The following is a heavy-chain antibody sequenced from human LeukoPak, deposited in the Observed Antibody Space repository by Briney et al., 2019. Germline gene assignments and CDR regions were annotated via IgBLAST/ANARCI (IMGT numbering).Heavy chain of an antibody. J-gene: IGHJ4*02. CDR1: GFTFSSYS. CDR3: ATTTEDDFWSGQVSCYFDY. D-gene: IGHD3-3*01. Sequence: PGGSLRLSCAASGFTFSSYSMNWVRQAPGKGLEWVSSISSSSSYIYYADSVKGRFTISRDNAKNSLYLQMNSLRAEDTAVYYCATTTEDDFWSGQVSCYFDYWGQGTLVTVSS. CDR2: ISSSSSYI. V-gene: IGHV3-21*01.